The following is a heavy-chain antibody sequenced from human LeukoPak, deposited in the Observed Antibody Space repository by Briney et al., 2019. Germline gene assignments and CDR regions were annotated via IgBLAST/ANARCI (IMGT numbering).Heavy chain of an antibody. CDR3: AKELDTMFFDY. V-gene: IGHV3-43*01. CDR2: ACWAGGTT. Sequence: GGSLRLSCATSGFNFHRYTIHWVRQAPGKGLEWVSLACWAGGTTFYSDSVRGRFTISRDSGRKSVYLQMNSLTTDDTAFYFCAKELDTMFFDYWGQGALVTVSS. J-gene: IGHJ4*02. CDR1: GFNFHRYT. D-gene: IGHD3-10*02.